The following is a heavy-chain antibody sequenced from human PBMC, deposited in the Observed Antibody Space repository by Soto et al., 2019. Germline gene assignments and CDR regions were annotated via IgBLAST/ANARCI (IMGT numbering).Heavy chain of an antibody. Sequence: EVQLLESGGGLVQPGGSLRLSCATSGFTFSSYAMSWVRQAPGKGLEWVSTISGSGGNTYYADSVKGRFTISRDNSKGALYLQVNSLRAEDTAVYYCARSLRGSYPFDYWGQGTLVTVSS. J-gene: IGHJ4*02. V-gene: IGHV3-23*01. D-gene: IGHD1-26*01. CDR3: ARSLRGSYPFDY. CDR2: ISGSGGNT. CDR1: GFTFSSYA.